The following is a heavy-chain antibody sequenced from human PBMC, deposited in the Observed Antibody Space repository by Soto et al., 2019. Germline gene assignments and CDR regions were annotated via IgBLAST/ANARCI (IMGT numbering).Heavy chain of an antibody. V-gene: IGHV3-30*18. CDR2: ISYDGSNK. CDR1: GFTFSSYG. Sequence: PGGYPRLSCAASGFTFSSYGMHWVRQAPGKGLEWVAVISYDGSNKYYADSVKGRFTISRDNSKNTLYLQMNSLRAEDTAVYYCEKDLGGFRNRWELFGSCGQRSPVTVSS. J-gene: IGHJ1*01. CDR3: EKDLGGFRNRWELFGS. D-gene: IGHD3-10*01.